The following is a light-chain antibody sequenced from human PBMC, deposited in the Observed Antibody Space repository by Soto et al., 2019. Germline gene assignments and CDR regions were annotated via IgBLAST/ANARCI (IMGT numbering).Light chain of an antibody. Sequence: QPVLTQPPSVSGAPGQSVTISCTGSSSNIGAGYDVHWYQQFPGAAPKLLTYGNSNRPSGVPDRFSGSKSGTSASLAISGLLAEDEADYYCQSYDGSLYVFGSGTKLTVL. V-gene: IGLV1-40*01. CDR3: QSYDGSLYV. CDR1: SSNIGAGYD. J-gene: IGLJ1*01. CDR2: GNS.